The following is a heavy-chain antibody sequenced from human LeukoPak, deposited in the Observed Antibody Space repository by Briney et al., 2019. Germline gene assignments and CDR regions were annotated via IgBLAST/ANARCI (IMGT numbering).Heavy chain of an antibody. D-gene: IGHD3-10*01. V-gene: IGHV4-59*12. CDR2: IYYSGST. J-gene: IGHJ5*02. CDR1: GGSISGYY. Sequence: SETLSLTCIVSGGSISGYYWSWIRQPPGKGLEWIGSIYYSGSTDYNPSLKSRVTIFVDTSKNLFSLELKSVTAADTGIYYCARDSSPFFGSGSHYPNWFDPWGQGTLVTVSS. CDR3: ARDSSPFFGSGSHYPNWFDP.